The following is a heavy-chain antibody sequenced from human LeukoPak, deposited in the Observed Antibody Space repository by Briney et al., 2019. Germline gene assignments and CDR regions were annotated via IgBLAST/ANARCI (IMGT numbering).Heavy chain of an antibody. Sequence: GGSLRLSCAASGFTFSDYYMSWTRQAPGKGLEWVSYISSSSSYTNYADSVKGRFTISGDNAKNSLYLQMNSLRAEDTAVYYCARDRDYDYPDYWGQGTLVTVSS. CDR3: ARDRDYDYPDY. CDR2: ISSSSSYT. CDR1: GFTFSDYY. J-gene: IGHJ4*02. D-gene: IGHD3-16*01. V-gene: IGHV3-11*06.